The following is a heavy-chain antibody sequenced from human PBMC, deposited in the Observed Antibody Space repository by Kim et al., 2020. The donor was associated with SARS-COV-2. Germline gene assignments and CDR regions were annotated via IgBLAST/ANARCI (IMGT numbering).Heavy chain of an antibody. CDR1: GFTVSSNY. CDR3: ARGGLWFGELLFSYYYYYGMDV. V-gene: IGHV3-66*01. J-gene: IGHJ6*02. D-gene: IGHD3-10*01. Sequence: GGSLRLSCAASGFTVSSNYMSWVRQAPGKGLEWVSVIYSGGSTYYADSVKGRFTISRDNSKNKLYLQINSLGAADTAVYYCARGGLWFGELLFSYYYYYGMDVWGQGTTVTVS. CDR2: IYSGGST.